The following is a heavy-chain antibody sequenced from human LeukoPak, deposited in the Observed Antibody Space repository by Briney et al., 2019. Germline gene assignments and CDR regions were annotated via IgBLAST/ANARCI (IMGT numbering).Heavy chain of an antibody. CDR3: ARHAPYYGPDY. Sequence: SQTLSLTCAVSGGSISSGAYYWSWFRQHPGKGLEWIGYIYYGGSTYYNPSLTSRVTISLDTSKNQFSLKLSSVTAADMAVYYCARHAPYYGPDYWGQGTLVTVSS. V-gene: IGHV4-31*11. CDR1: GGSISSGAYY. J-gene: IGHJ4*02. D-gene: IGHD3-10*01. CDR2: IYYGGST.